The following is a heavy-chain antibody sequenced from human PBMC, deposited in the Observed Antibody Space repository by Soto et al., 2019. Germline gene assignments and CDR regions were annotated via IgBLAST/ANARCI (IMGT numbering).Heavy chain of an antibody. V-gene: IGHV3-9*01. CDR1: GFTFDDYA. D-gene: IGHD6-13*01. CDR3: TKDLTADYSSSGYYYGMAV. Sequence: LRLSCAASGFTFDDYAFHWVRQAPGKGLEWVSSIGWDSVAIAYADSVKGRFTISRDNAKNSLYLQMNSLITEDSALYYCTKDLTADYSSSGYYYGMAVWGQGTTVTVSS. J-gene: IGHJ6*02. CDR2: IGWDSVAI.